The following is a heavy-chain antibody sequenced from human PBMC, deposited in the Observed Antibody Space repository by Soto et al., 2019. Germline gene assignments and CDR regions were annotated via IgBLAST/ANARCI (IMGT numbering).Heavy chain of an antibody. J-gene: IGHJ1*01. V-gene: IGHV3-23*01. D-gene: IGHD4-4*01. CDR3: AKGLFRQSTAEYFQH. Sequence: GGSLRLSCAASGFTFSSYAMSWVRQAPGKGLEWVSAISGSGGSTYYADSVKGRFTISRDNSKNTLYLQMNSLRAEDTAVYYCAKGLFRQSTAEYFQHWGQGTLVTVSS. CDR1: GFTFSSYA. CDR2: ISGSGGST.